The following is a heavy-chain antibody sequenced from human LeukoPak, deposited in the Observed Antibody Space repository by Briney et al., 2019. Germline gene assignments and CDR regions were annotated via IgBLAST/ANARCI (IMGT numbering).Heavy chain of an antibody. J-gene: IGHJ4*02. V-gene: IGHV3-7*01. CDR3: VRDGGVSGYDLLDY. CDR1: GFTFSPYW. Sequence: GGSLRLSCAASGFTFSPYWMTWVRQAPGKGLEWVAQINQDGSEEYYMDSVKARFTISRDNAKNSVFLQMNSLRAEDTAVYYCVRDGGVSGYDLLDYWGQGTLVTVSS. CDR2: INQDGSEE. D-gene: IGHD5-12*01.